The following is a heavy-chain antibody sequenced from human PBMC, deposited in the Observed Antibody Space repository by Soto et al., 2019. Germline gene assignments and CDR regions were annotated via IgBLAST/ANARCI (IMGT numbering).Heavy chain of an antibody. D-gene: IGHD2-15*01. CDR1: GGTFSTHA. CDR2: IIPISGTT. Sequence: ASVKVSCKASGGTFSTHAIIWVRQAPGHGLEWMGGIIPISGTTYYTQKFQGRVTITADEPTSTAFMELSSLKSDDTAVFYCARGYCSGGNCYSGMDVWGHGTMVTVSS. V-gene: IGHV1-69*13. J-gene: IGHJ6*02. CDR3: ARGYCSGGNCYSGMDV.